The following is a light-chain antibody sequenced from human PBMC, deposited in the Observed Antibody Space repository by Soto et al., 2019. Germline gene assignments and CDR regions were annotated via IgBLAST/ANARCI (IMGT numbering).Light chain of an antibody. CDR2: NNS. CDR3: ASWDDSLNGHWV. CDR1: NSNIGVNS. J-gene: IGLJ3*02. Sequence: QSVLTQAPSASGTHGQRVTTSCSGSNSNIGVNSVSWYHHLPVTAPKLLIFNNSQRPSGVPDRFSGSKSGTSASLAISGLQSEYEADYYCASWDDSLNGHWVFRGGTKLTVL. V-gene: IGLV1-44*01.